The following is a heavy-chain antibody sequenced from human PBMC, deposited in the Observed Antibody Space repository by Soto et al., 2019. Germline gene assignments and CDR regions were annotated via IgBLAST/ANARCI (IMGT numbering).Heavy chain of an antibody. V-gene: IGHV5-51*01. CDR1: GYSFTSYW. CDR2: IYPGDSDP. Sequence: GESLKISCKGSGYSFTSYWIGWVRQMPGKGLEWMGIIYPGDSDPRYSPSFHGQGTISADKSINTAYLQWSSLKASDTAMYYCERQNDYSNYYFDVWGQGTLVTVSS. D-gene: IGHD4-4*01. J-gene: IGHJ4*02. CDR3: ERQNDYSNYYFDV.